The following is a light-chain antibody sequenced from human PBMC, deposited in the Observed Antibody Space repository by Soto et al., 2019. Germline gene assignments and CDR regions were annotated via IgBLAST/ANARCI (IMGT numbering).Light chain of an antibody. J-gene: IGKJ2*01. V-gene: IGKV3-20*01. CDR1: QSVSSTY. Sequence: EIVLTQSPGTLSLSPGERATLSCRASQSVSSTYLSWYQHKPGQAPRLLIYGASSRATGIPDRFSGSGSGTDFIVTISRLEPEDFAVYYCQQYGNSPYTFGQGTKLEIK. CDR2: GAS. CDR3: QQYGNSPYT.